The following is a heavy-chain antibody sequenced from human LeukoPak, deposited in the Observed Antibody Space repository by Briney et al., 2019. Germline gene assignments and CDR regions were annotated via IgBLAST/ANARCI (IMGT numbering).Heavy chain of an antibody. D-gene: IGHD3-22*01. CDR1: GGSISSYY. V-gene: IGHV4-59*01. Sequence: SETLSLTCTVSGGSISSYYWSWIRQPPGKGLEWFGYIYYSGRTNYNPSLKSRVTISVDTSKNQFSLKLSSVTAADTAVYYCASSSSGYYFGNWFDPWGQGTLVTVSS. CDR2: IYYSGRT. CDR3: ASSSSGYYFGNWFDP. J-gene: IGHJ5*02.